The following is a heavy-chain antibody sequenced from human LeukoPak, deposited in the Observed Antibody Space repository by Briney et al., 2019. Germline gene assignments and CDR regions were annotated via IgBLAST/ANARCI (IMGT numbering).Heavy chain of an antibody. J-gene: IGHJ4*02. CDR2: IYYSGST. CDR1: GGSISSYY. V-gene: IGHV4-59*05. D-gene: IGHD5-18*01. Sequence: PSETLSLTCTVSGGSISSYYWSWIRQPPGKGLEWIGSIYYSGSTYYNPSLKSRVTISVDTSKNQFSLKLSSVTAADTAVYYCARPYGYEHKTYFDYWGQGTLVTVSS. CDR3: ARPYGYEHKTYFDY.